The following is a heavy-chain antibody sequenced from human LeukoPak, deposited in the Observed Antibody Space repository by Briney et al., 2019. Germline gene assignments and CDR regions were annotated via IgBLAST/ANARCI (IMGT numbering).Heavy chain of an antibody. J-gene: IGHJ3*02. D-gene: IGHD3-10*01. CDR3: AKVGVVIRDAFDI. Sequence: GGSLRLSCTASGFTFSSYAMNWVREAPGKGLEWVSGIGAGGTFTYYADSVKGWFTISRDNSKNTLYLQMNSLRAEDTAVYYCAKVGVVIRDAFDIWGQGTMVTVSS. CDR1: GFTFSSYA. CDR2: IGAGGTFT. V-gene: IGHV3-23*01.